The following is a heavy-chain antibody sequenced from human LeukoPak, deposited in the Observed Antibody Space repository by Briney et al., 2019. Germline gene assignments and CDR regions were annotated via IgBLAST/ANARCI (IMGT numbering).Heavy chain of an antibody. CDR2: ISSSGSTM. CDR1: GFTISMYE. Sequence: GGSLRLSCVASGFTISMYEIEWVRQAPGKGLEWVSYISSSGSTMYYADSVKGRFTISRDNAKNSLYLQMNSLRAEDTAVYYCAPEFDLPIAAAGFSLDYWGQGTLVTVSS. D-gene: IGHD6-13*01. CDR3: APEFDLPIAAAGFSLDY. V-gene: IGHV3-48*03. J-gene: IGHJ4*02.